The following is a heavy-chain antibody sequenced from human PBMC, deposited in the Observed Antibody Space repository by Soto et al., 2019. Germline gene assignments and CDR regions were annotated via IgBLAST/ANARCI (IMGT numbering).Heavy chain of an antibody. V-gene: IGHV3-23*01. D-gene: IGHD5-18*01. CDR1: GFTFSSYA. CDR3: AKDQIQLWPIADSEAFDI. J-gene: IGHJ3*02. CDR2: ISGSGGST. Sequence: GGSLRLSCAASGFTFSSYAMSWVRQAPGKGLEWVSAISGSGGSTYYADSVKGRFTISRDNSKNTLYLQMNSLRAEDTAVYYCAKDQIQLWPIADSEAFDIWGQGTMVTVSS.